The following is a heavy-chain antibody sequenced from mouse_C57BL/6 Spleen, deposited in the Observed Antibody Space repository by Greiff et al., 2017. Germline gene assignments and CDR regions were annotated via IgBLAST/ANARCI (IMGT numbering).Heavy chain of an antibody. CDR1: GYTFTEYT. CDR3: ARHEGYGSSFYYFDY. Sequence: VQLQESGAELVKPGASVKLSCKASGYTFTEYTIHWVKQRSGQGLEWIGWFYPGSGSIKYNEKFKDKATLTADKSSSTVYMELSRLTSEDSAVYFGARHEGYGSSFYYFDYWGQGTTLTVSS. V-gene: IGHV1-62-2*01. D-gene: IGHD1-1*01. CDR2: FYPGSGSI. J-gene: IGHJ2*01.